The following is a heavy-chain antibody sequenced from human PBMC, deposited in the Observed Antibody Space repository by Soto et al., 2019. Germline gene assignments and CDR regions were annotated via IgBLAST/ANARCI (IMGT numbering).Heavy chain of an antibody. CDR2: MYYTGRT. Sequence: SLTCTVSGGSTSTSDYYWGWIRQPPGKGLEWIGSMYYTGRTYNNPSLKSRVAISVDTSKNQFSLTLSSVTAADTAVYYCARHLDPDYYGMDAWGQGIKVTVSS. CDR1: GGSTSTSDYY. D-gene: IGHD3-3*01. V-gene: IGHV4-39*01. CDR3: ARHLDPDYYGMDA. J-gene: IGHJ6*02.